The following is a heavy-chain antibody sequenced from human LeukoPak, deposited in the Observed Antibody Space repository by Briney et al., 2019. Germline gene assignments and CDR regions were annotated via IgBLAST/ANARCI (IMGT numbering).Heavy chain of an antibody. CDR2: INPNSGGT. V-gene: IGHV1-2*02. D-gene: IGHD3-22*01. J-gene: IGHJ3*02. CDR3: ARSGMLYYDSSVRAIDAFDI. CDR1: GYTFTCYY. Sequence: GASVTVSCTASGYTFTCYYMHWVRHAPGQGLEWMGWINPNSGGTNYAEKFQGRVTMTRDTSISTAYMELSRLRSDDTAVYYCARSGMLYYDSSVRAIDAFDIWGQGTMVTVSS.